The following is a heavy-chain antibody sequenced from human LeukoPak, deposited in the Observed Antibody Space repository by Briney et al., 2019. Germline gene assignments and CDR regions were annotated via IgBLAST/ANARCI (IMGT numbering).Heavy chain of an antibody. CDR3: AKDLRIGPDY. V-gene: IGHV3-30*02. Sequence: PGGSLRLSCAAPGFTFSSYGMHWVRQAPGKGLEWVAFIRYDGSNKYYADSVKGRFTISRDNSKNTLYLQMNSLRAEDTAVYYCAKDLRIGPDYWGQGTLVTVSS. CDR1: GFTFSSYG. D-gene: IGHD1-26*01. CDR2: IRYDGSNK. J-gene: IGHJ4*02.